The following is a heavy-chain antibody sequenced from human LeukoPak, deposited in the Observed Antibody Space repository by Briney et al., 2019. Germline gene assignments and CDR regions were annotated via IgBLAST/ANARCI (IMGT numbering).Heavy chain of an antibody. CDR3: ARGVATNRYYFDY. CDR2: INAGNGNT. CDR1: GYTFTSYA. J-gene: IGHJ4*02. V-gene: IGHV1-3*01. D-gene: IGHD5-12*01. Sequence: ASVKVSCTASGYTFTSYAMHWVRQAPGQRLEWMGWINAGNGNTKYSQKFQGRVTITRDTSASTAYMELSSLRSEDTAVYSCARGVATNRYYFDYWGQGTLVTVSS.